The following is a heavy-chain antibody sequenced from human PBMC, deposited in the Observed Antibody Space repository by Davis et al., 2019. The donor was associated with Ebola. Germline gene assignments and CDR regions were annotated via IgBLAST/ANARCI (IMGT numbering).Heavy chain of an antibody. D-gene: IGHD3-22*01. CDR2: ISYDGSNK. J-gene: IGHJ4*02. V-gene: IGHV3-30*18. Sequence: PGGSLRLSCAASGFTFSSYGMHWVRQAPGKGLEWVAVISYDGSNKYYADSVKGRFTISRDNSKNTLYLQMNSLRAEDTAVYYCAKDYDSSGYYLGGHFDYWGQGTLVTVSS. CDR1: GFTFSSYG. CDR3: AKDYDSSGYYLGGHFDY.